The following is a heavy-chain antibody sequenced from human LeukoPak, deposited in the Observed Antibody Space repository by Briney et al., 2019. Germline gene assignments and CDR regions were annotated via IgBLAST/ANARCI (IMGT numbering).Heavy chain of an antibody. Sequence: SQTLSLTCTVSGGSISSGSYYWSWIRQPAWKGLEWIGRIYTSGSTNYNPSLKSRVTISVDTSKNQFSLKLSSVTAADTAVYYCARETYYDFWSGYYFDYWGQGTLVTVSS. CDR2: IYTSGST. V-gene: IGHV4-61*02. D-gene: IGHD3-3*01. CDR3: ARETYYDFWSGYYFDY. CDR1: GGSISSGSYY. J-gene: IGHJ4*02.